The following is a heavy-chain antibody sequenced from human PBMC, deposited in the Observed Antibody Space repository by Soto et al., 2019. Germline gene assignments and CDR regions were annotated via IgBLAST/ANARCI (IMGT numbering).Heavy chain of an antibody. Sequence: PSLSCTASGFTFSSYQVNWFRKASVEVMEWISYLNSNGKNINNADSVRARITTYRDPTKNSPYLQMNSLRAEDTAVYYCATKYQLPAPNLWGQGTLVTVSS. CDR2: LNSNGKNI. D-gene: IGHD2-2*01. CDR1: GFTFSSYQ. V-gene: IGHV3-48*03. CDR3: ATKYQLPAPNL. J-gene: IGHJ4*02.